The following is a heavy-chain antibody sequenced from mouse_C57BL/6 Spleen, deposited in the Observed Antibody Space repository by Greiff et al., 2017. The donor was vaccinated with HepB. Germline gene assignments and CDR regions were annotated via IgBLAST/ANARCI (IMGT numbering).Heavy chain of an antibody. Sequence: VQLQQSGAELAKPGASVKLSCKASGYTFTSYWMHWVKQRPGQGLEWIGYINPSSGYTKYNQKFKDKATLTADKSSSTAYMQLSSLTYEDSAVYYCARDYSNYPAWFAYWGQRTLVTVSA. CDR1: GYTFTSYW. CDR3: ARDYSNYPAWFAY. D-gene: IGHD2-5*01. CDR2: INPSSGYT. V-gene: IGHV1-7*01. J-gene: IGHJ3*01.